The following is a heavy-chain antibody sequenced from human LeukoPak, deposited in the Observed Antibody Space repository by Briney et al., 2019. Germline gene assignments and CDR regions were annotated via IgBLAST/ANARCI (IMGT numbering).Heavy chain of an antibody. CDR2: ITNNGSTI. CDR1: GFTFSTYA. CDR3: ARDQWLAYYYHGMDV. Sequence: PGGSLRLSCAASGFTFSTYAMNWVRQAPGKGLEWVSYITNNGSTIYYADSVKGRFTISSDKAENSLYLQMNSLRAEDTVIYYYARDQWLAYYYHGMDVWGQGTTVTVSS. D-gene: IGHD6-19*01. V-gene: IGHV3-48*03. J-gene: IGHJ6*02.